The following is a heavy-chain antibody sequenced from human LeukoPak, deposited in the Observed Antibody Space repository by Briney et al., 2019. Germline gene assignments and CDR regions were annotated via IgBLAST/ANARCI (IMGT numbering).Heavy chain of an antibody. CDR1: GFTFNNAW. J-gene: IGHJ4*02. V-gene: IGHV3-15*01. Sequence: GGSLRLSCVASGFTFNNAWMSWVRQAPGKGLEWVGRLKSKIDGGTTDYAAPVKGRFTISRDDSKMTLYLQMNSLKIEDTGVYYRTTIGDYRFLAPSHWGQGTLVTVSS. D-gene: IGHD4-17*01. CDR2: LKSKIDGGTT. CDR3: TTIGDYRFLAPSH.